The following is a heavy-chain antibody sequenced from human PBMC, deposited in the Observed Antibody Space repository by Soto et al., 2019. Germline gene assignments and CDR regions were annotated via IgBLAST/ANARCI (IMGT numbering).Heavy chain of an antibody. V-gene: IGHV3-30-3*01. CDR3: ARDSYDY. J-gene: IGHJ4*02. CDR1: AVSFCGWA. Sequence: VGSRRLACAASAVSFCGWAMHWVRQAPGKGLEWMAVMSSDGTTIYYADSVKGRFTISRDNSKSTLYLQMNSLRPDETAVYYCARDSYDYWGQGVLVTVS. CDR2: MSSDGTTI.